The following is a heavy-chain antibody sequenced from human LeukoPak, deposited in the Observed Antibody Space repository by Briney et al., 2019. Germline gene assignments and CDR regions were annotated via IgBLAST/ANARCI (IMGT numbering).Heavy chain of an antibody. CDR1: GYSFTGFY. CDR3: ARRVGVIGATWPFDY. CDR2: INPNSGGP. D-gene: IGHD3-3*01. V-gene: IGHV1-2*02. J-gene: IGHJ4*02. Sequence: ASVKVSCKASGYSFTGFYIHWVRQAPGQCLKWIEWINPNSGGPKYAQKFQGRVTMTRDTSISTAYMELSRLKSDDTAVYFCARRVGVIGATWPFDYWGQGTLVTVSS.